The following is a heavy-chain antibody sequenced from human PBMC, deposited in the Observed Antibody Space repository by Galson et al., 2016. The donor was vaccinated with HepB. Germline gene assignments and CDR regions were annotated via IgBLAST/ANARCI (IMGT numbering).Heavy chain of an antibody. V-gene: IGHV3-23*01. CDR3: AKGPTRRELRYFDS. Sequence: SLRLSCAASGFTFSHFAMNWVRQAPGKGLEWVSVLYTGGATYYADSVKGRFTISRDKSKNTLYLQMNSLRAEDAAVYYCAKGPTRRELRYFDSWGQGTLVAVSS. CDR2: LYTGGAT. CDR1: GFTFSHFA. D-gene: IGHD3-9*01. J-gene: IGHJ4*02.